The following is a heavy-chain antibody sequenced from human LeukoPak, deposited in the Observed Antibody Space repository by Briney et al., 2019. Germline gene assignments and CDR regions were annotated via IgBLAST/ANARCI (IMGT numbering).Heavy chain of an antibody. CDR3: ARVRGIRGVVGDYFDC. D-gene: IGHD3-10*01. CDR2: ISGTGSST. V-gene: IGHV3-48*01. Sequence: GGSLRLSCAASGFTFSTYNMNWVRQAPGKGLEWVSSISGTGSSTYYTDSVKGRFTISRDNAKNSLYLQMNSLRAEDTAVYYCARVRGIRGVVGDYFDCWGQGTLVTVSS. CDR1: GFTFSTYN. J-gene: IGHJ4*02.